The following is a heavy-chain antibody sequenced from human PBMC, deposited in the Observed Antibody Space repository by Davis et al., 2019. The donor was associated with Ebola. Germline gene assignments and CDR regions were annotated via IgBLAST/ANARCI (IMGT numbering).Heavy chain of an antibody. Sequence: GESLKISCAASGFTFSDYYMSWIRQAPGKGLEWVSYISSSGSTIYYADSVKGRFTISRDNAKNSLYLQMNSLRAEDTAVYYCARVPLYCSSTSCYDDGMDVWGKGTTVTVSS. J-gene: IGHJ6*04. CDR3: ARVPLYCSSTSCYDDGMDV. V-gene: IGHV3-11*01. CDR1: GFTFSDYY. D-gene: IGHD2-2*01. CDR2: ISSSGSTI.